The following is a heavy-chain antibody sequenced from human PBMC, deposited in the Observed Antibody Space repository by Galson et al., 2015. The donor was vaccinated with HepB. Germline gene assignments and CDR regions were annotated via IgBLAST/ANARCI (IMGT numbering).Heavy chain of an antibody. Sequence: SLRLSCAASGFTFSSYIMNWVRQAPGKGLEWVSYISSSSSTIYYADSVKGRFTVSRDNAKNSLYLQMNSLRAEDTAVYYCATRSYDLDYWGQGTLVTVSS. CDR1: GFTFSSYI. V-gene: IGHV3-48*01. D-gene: IGHD1-26*01. CDR3: ATRSYDLDY. CDR2: ISSSSSTI. J-gene: IGHJ4*02.